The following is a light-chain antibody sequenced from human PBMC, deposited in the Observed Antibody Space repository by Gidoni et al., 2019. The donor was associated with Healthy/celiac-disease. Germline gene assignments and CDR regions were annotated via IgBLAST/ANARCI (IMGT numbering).Light chain of an antibody. J-gene: IGKJ5*01. V-gene: IGKV3-20*01. Sequence: IVLTQSPGTLSLSPGERATLSCRASQSVSSSYLAWYQQKPGQAPRLLIYGASSRATGIPDRFSGSGSGTDFTLTISXLEPEDFXVYYCQXXGSSXTFXXGTRLEIK. CDR1: QSVSSSY. CDR2: GAS. CDR3: QXXGSSXT.